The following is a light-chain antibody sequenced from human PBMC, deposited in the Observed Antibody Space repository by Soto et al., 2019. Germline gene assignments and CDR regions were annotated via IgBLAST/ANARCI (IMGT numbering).Light chain of an antibody. Sequence: EIVLTHSPATLSLSPGERATLSCRASQSVSSYLAWYQQKPGQAPRLLIYDASNRTTGMPARFSGSGSGTDFTLTISNLEPEDFAVYYCQQRSDWPLTFGGGTKVEIK. J-gene: IGKJ4*01. CDR3: QQRSDWPLT. CDR2: DAS. CDR1: QSVSSY. V-gene: IGKV3-11*01.